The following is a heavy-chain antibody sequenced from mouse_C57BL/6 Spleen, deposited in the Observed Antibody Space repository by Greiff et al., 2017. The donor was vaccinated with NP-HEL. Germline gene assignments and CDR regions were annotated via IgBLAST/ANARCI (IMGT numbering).Heavy chain of an antibody. Sequence: EVKLQESGPGLVKPSQSLSLTCSVTGYSITSGYYWNWIRQFPGNKLEWMGYISYDGSNNYNPSLKNRISTTRDTSKNQFFLKLNSVTTEDTATYYCAIAEDVERYFDVWGTGTTVTVSS. V-gene: IGHV3-6*01. CDR1: GYSITSGYY. CDR2: ISYDGSN. J-gene: IGHJ1*03. CDR3: AIAEDVERYFDV.